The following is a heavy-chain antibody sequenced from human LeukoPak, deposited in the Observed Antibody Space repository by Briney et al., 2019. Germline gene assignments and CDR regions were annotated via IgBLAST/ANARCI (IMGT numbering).Heavy chain of an antibody. V-gene: IGHV4-34*01. CDR3: ARGLIAAAAIDY. Sequence: SETLSLTCAVYGGSFSGYYWSWIRQPPGKGLEWIGEINHSGSTNYNPSLKSRVPISVDTSKNQFSLKLSSVTAADTAVYYCARGLIAAAAIDYWGQGTLVTVSS. CDR1: GGSFSGYY. CDR2: INHSGST. J-gene: IGHJ4*02. D-gene: IGHD6-13*01.